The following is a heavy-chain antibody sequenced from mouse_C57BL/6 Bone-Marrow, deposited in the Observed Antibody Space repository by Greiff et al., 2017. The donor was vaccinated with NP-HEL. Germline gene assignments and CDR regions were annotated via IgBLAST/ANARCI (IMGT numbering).Heavy chain of an antibody. CDR3: ARDALDLYFDG. CDR1: GFTFSDFY. CDR2: SRNKANDYTT. V-gene: IGHV7-1*01. Sequence: EVQLVQPGGGLVQSGRSLRLSCATSGFTFSDFYMEWVRQAPGKGLAWIAASRNKANDYTTEYSASVKGRFLVSRYTSQCILSLQLNALRAEETAIYYRARDALDLYFDGWGTGTTVTVSA. J-gene: IGHJ1*03.